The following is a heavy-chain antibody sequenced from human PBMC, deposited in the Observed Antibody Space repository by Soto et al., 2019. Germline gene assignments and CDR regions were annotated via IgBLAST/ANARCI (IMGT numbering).Heavy chain of an antibody. CDR1: GFTFSSYS. CDR3: ARDGALGYCSSTSCIPSGGMDV. Sequence: PGGSLRLSCAASGFTFSSYSMNWVRQAPGKGLEWVSSISSSSSYIYYADSVKGRFTISRDNAKNSLYLQMNSLRAEDTAVYYCARDGALGYCSSTSCIPSGGMDVWGQGTTVTLSS. J-gene: IGHJ6*02. D-gene: IGHD2-2*01. V-gene: IGHV3-21*01. CDR2: ISSSSSYI.